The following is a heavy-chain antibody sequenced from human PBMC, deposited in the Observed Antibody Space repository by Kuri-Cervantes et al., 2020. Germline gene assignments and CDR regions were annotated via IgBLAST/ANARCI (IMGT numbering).Heavy chain of an antibody. J-gene: IGHJ5*02. CDR3: ARAANSRGYCSGGSCYWAYWFDP. D-gene: IGHD2-15*01. CDR2: IYYSGST. Sequence: SETLSLTCTVSGGSVSSGSYYWSWIRQPPGKGLEWIGYIYYSGSTNYNPSLKSRVTISVDTSKNQFSLKLSSVTAADTAVYYCARAANSRGYCSGGSCYWAYWFDPWGQGTLVPSPQ. V-gene: IGHV4-61*01. CDR1: GGSVSSGSYY.